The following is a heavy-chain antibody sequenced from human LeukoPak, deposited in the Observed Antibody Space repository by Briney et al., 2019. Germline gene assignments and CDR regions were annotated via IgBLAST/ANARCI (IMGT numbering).Heavy chain of an antibody. CDR2: INHSGST. CDR1: GFTFSSYS. D-gene: IGHD2-21*02. V-gene: IGHV4-34*01. Sequence: TTGGSLRLSCAASGFTFSSYSMNWVRQAPGKGLEWIGEINHSGSTNYNPSLKSRVTISVDTSKNQFSLKLSSVTAADTAVYYCARRPAYCGGDCYFFDFWGQGTLVTVSS. CDR3: ARRPAYCGGDCYFFDF. J-gene: IGHJ4*02.